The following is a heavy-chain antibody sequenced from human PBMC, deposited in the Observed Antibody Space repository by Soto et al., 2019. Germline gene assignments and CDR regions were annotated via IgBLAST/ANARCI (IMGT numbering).Heavy chain of an antibody. CDR1: GFTFSSYA. CDR2: ISGSGGST. CDR3: AKDQTGYYYGSGSYLN. Sequence: GGSLRLSCAASGFTFSSYAMSWVRQAPGKGLEWVSAISGSGGSTYYADSVKGRFTISRDNSKNTLYLQMNSLRAEDTAVYYCAKDQTGYYYGSGSYLNWGQGTLVTVSS. J-gene: IGHJ4*02. D-gene: IGHD3-10*01. V-gene: IGHV3-23*01.